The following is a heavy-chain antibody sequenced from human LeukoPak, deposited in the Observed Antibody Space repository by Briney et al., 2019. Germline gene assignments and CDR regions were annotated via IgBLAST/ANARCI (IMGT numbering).Heavy chain of an antibody. CDR2: IIPIFGTA. D-gene: IGHD4-23*01. CDR3: ARGLLRWYPGAFDI. J-gene: IGHJ3*02. Sequence: ASVKVSCKASGGTFSSYAISWVRQAPGQGLEWMGGIIPIFGTANYEQKFQGRVTITADESTSTAYMELSSLRSEDTAVYYCARGLLRWYPGAFDIWGQGTMVTVSS. V-gene: IGHV1-69*13. CDR1: GGTFSSYA.